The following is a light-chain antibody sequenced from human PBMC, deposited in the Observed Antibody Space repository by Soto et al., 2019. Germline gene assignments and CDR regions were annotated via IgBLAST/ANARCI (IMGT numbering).Light chain of an antibody. V-gene: IGKV1-5*01. CDR3: QQYNSYSPWT. J-gene: IGKJ1*01. CDR1: QSISSW. Sequence: DIQMTQSPSTLSASVGDRVTITCRASQSISSWLAWYQQKPGKAPKLLIYDASSLESGVPSRFSGSGSGTEFTLTIRSMQPDDFATYCCQQYNSYSPWTFGQGTKVEIK. CDR2: DAS.